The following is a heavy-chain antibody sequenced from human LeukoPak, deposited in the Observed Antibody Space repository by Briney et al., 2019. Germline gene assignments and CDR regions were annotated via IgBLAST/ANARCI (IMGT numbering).Heavy chain of an antibody. CDR2: ISFDGSNK. CDR1: GFTFRSFD. CDR3: AKGLGTGMKGPVNS. Sequence: GGSLRLSCAASGFTFRSFDMHWVRQAPGEGLEWVAIISFDGSNKYYADSVKGRFTISRDNSKNTLYLQINSLRPEDTAVHYCAKGLGTGMKGPVNSWGQGSLVTVSS. D-gene: IGHD7-27*01. J-gene: IGHJ4*02. V-gene: IGHV3-30*18.